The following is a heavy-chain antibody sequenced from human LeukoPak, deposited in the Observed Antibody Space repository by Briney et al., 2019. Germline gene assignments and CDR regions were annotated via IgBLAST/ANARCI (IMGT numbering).Heavy chain of an antibody. CDR1: GFTFSSYE. CDR3: AREKGGRRGSYFDY. J-gene: IGHJ4*02. CDR2: ISSSGSTI. V-gene: IGHV3-48*03. D-gene: IGHD3-16*01. Sequence: TGGSLRLSCAASGFTFSSYEMNWVRQAPGKGLEWVSYISSSGSTIYYADSVKGRFTISRDNAKNSLYLQMNSLRAGDTAVYYCAREKGGRRGSYFDYWGQGTLVTVSS.